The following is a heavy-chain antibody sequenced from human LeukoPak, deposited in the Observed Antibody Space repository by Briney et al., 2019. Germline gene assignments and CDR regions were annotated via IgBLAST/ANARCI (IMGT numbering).Heavy chain of an antibody. CDR3: VRPQTGAGDAFDL. V-gene: IGHV5-51*01. Sequence: NHGESLKISCEASGYIFTNYWIAWVRHMPGKGLECIGIIFPDDSDTRYSPSFQGQVTISVDKSINTTYLQWNSLKASDTAIYFCVRPQTGAGDAFDLWGQGTLVTVFS. J-gene: IGHJ3*01. CDR1: GYIFTNYW. D-gene: IGHD3-10*01. CDR2: IFPDDSDT.